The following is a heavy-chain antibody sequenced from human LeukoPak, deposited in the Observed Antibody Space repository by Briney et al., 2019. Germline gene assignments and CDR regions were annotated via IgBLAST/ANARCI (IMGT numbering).Heavy chain of an antibody. V-gene: IGHV3-33*06. CDR1: GFTFSSYG. Sequence: GGSLRLSCAASGFTFSSYGMHWVRQAPGKGLEWVAVIWYDGSNKYYADSVKGRFTISRDNSKNTVYLQINSLRAEDTAVYYCAKDPRTWFGELLSPSYFDYWGLGTLVTVSS. CDR2: IWYDGSNK. D-gene: IGHD3-10*01. J-gene: IGHJ4*02. CDR3: AKDPRTWFGELLSPSYFDY.